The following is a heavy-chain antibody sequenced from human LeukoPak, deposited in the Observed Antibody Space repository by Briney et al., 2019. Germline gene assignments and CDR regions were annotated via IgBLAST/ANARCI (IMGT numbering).Heavy chain of an antibody. CDR3: ARYSSAWFDP. J-gene: IGHJ5*02. V-gene: IGHV4-39*01. CDR2: IYYSGST. D-gene: IGHD6-25*01. Sequence: KPSETLSLTCTVSGGSISSYYWGWIRQPPGKGLEWIGHIYYSGSTYYNPSLKSRVTISVDTSKNQFSLKLTSVTAADTAVYNCARYSSAWFDPWGQGTLVTVSS. CDR1: GGSISSYY.